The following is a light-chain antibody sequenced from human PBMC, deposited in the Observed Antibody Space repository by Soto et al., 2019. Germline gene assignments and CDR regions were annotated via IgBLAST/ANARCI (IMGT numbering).Light chain of an antibody. CDR1: QIIGTI. V-gene: IGKV3-15*01. CDR3: QQYDKWPYT. J-gene: IGKJ2*01. Sequence: ENVLTQSPATLSVSPGERATLSCRTSQIIGTILAWYQQKPGQAPRLLIYGAFIRAPGFPVRFRGTGSGSEFTLTISSLQTEDGALYYCQQYDKWPYTFGQGTNLEIK. CDR2: GAF.